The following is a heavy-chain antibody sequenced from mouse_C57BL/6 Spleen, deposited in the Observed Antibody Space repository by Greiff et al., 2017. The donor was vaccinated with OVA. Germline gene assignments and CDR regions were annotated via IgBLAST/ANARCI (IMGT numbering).Heavy chain of an antibody. CDR2: IHPNSGST. V-gene: IGHV1-64*01. CDR3: ARRAGSSHWYFDV. CDR1: GYTFTSYW. D-gene: IGHD1-1*01. J-gene: IGHJ1*03. Sequence: VQLQQSGAELVKPGASVKLSCKASGYTFTSYWMHWVKQRPGQGLEWIGMIHPNSGSTNYNEKFKSKATLTVDKSSSTAYMQLSSLTSEDSAVYYCARRAGSSHWYFDVWGTGTTVTVSS.